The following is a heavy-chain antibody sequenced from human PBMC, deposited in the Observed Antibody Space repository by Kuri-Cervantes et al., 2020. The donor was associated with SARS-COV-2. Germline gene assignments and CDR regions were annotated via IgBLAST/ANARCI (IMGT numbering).Heavy chain of an antibody. D-gene: IGHD6-6*01. J-gene: IGHJ6*03. Sequence: SETLSLTCTVSSGSISSSSHYWGWIRQPPGKGLEWIGSVYYSGSTYYNPSLKSRVTISVDTSKNQFSLKLSSVTAADTAVYYCARRVRDSSSPGAVGYYYYYMDVWGKGTTVTVSS. CDR1: SGSISSSSHY. CDR2: VYYSGST. V-gene: IGHV4-39*01. CDR3: ARRVRDSSSPGAVGYYYYYMDV.